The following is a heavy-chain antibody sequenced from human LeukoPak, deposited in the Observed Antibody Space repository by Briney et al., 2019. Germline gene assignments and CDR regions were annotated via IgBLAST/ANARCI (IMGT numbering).Heavy chain of an antibody. J-gene: IGHJ4*02. CDR1: GGSLTSYY. CDR2: IYSSGES. Sequence: SETLSLTCTVSGGSLTSYYWSWVRQSPGKGLEWIGSIYSSGESSHNPSPQSPLPLSVAPPPNQFPLSLTSATAGALGLYFCARGGGGSMWSGHYRLFDFWGQGTLITVSS. D-gene: IGHD4-17*01. V-gene: IGHV4-59*01. CDR3: ARGGGGSMWSGHYRLFDF.